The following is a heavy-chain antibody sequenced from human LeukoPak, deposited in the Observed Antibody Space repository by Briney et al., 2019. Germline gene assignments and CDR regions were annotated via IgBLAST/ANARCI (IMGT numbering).Heavy chain of an antibody. Sequence: ASVKVSCKASGYTFTSYYMHWVRQAPGQGLEWMGIINPSGGSTSYAQKFQGRVTMTRDTSTSTVYMELSSLRSEDTAVYYCARGDLAYCGGDCPHFDYWGQGTLVTVSS. J-gene: IGHJ4*02. CDR1: GYTFTSYY. CDR2: INPSGGST. V-gene: IGHV1-46*01. D-gene: IGHD2-21*01. CDR3: ARGDLAYCGGDCPHFDY.